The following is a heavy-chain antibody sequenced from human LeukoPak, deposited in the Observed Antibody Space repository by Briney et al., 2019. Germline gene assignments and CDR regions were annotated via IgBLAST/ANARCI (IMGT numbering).Heavy chain of an antibody. V-gene: IGHV3-66*01. CDR3: ASLGQYNWNDGTEKFDY. CDR1: GFTFSSYA. J-gene: IGHJ4*02. D-gene: IGHD1-20*01. Sequence: GGSLRLSCAASGFTFSSYAMSWVRQAPGKGLEWVSVIYSGGSTYYADSVKGRFTISRDNSKNTLYLQMNSLRAEDTAVYYCASLGQYNWNDGTEKFDYWGQGTLVTVSS. CDR2: IYSGGST.